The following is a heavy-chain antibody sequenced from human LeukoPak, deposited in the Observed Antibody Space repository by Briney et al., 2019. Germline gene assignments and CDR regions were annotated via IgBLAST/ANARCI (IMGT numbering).Heavy chain of an antibody. D-gene: IGHD3-22*01. J-gene: IGHJ6*03. V-gene: IGHV3-7*01. Sequence: GGSLRLSCAASGFTFSSYWMSWVRQAPGKGLEWVANIKQDGSEKYYVDSVKGRFTISRDNAKNSLYLQMNSLRAEDTAVYYCARCERGHYYDSSGYSYYYYYYMDVWGKGTTVTVSS. CDR2: IKQDGSEK. CDR1: GFTFSSYW. CDR3: ARCERGHYYDSSGYSYYYYYYMDV.